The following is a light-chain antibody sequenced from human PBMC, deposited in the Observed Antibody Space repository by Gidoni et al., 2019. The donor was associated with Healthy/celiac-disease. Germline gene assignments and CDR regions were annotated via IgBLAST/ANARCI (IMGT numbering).Light chain of an antibody. CDR3: QQSYSTLMYT. J-gene: IGKJ2*01. CDR1: QSISSY. Sequence: DIQMTQTASSLSASVGDRVTITCRASQSISSYLNWYQQKVGKAPKLLIYAASSLQSGVPSRFSGSGSGTDFTLTISSLQPEDFATYYCQQSYSTLMYTFGQGTKLEIK. V-gene: IGKV1-39*01. CDR2: AAS.